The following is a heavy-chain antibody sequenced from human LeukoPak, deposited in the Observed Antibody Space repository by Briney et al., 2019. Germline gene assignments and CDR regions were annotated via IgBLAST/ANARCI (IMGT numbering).Heavy chain of an antibody. J-gene: IGHJ5*02. V-gene: IGHV4-59*08. D-gene: IGHD1-26*01. Sequence: SETLSLTCTVSGGSTSSYYWSWIRQPPGKGLQWIGYIYYSGSTNYNPSFKSRVTISEDTSKRQFSLKLKSVTAADTAVYYCARQRGSYGWFDPWGQGTLVTVSS. CDR1: GGSTSSYY. CDR2: IYYSGST. CDR3: ARQRGSYGWFDP.